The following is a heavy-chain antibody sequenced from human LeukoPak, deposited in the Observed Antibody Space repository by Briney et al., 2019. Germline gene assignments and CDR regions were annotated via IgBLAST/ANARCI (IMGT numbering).Heavy chain of an antibody. CDR2: INHSGST. V-gene: IGHV4-34*01. CDR3: ARGSSADSDWFDP. J-gene: IGHJ5*02. Sequence: PSETLSLTCAVYGGSFSGYYWSWIRQPPGKGLEWIGEINHSGSTNYNPSLKSRVTISVDTSKNQFSLKLSSVTAADTAVYYCARGSSADSDWFDPWGQGTLVTVSS. CDR1: GGSFSGYY. D-gene: IGHD2-2*01.